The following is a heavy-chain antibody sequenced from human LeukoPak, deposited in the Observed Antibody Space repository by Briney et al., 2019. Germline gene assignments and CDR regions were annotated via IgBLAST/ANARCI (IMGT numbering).Heavy chain of an antibody. CDR2: IYYSGST. V-gene: IGHV4-39*07. CDR1: GGSIISSSFW. D-gene: IGHD6-13*01. J-gene: IGHJ4*02. CDR3: ARLYSSSWVFDY. Sequence: SETLSLTCTVSGGSIISSSFWWGWIRQPPGKGLEWIGSIYYSGSTYYNPSLKSRVTISVDTSKNQFSLKLSSVTAADTAVYYCARLYSSSWVFDYWGQGTLVTVSS.